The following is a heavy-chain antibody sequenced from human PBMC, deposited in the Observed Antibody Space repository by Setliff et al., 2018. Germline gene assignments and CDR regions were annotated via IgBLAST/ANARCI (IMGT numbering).Heavy chain of an antibody. V-gene: IGHV4-39*01. J-gene: IGHJ4*02. Sequence: PSETLSLTCTVSGGSIVSKSFYWGWMRQPPGKGLEWIGSFYYNTGATYYNPSLEGRGTISVDTSKNQFSLKLSSVTAADTAVYYCARHPDGRIVPFDYWGQGILVTVSS. CDR3: ARHPDGRIVPFDY. CDR2: FYYNTGAT. D-gene: IGHD1-26*01. CDR1: GGSIVSKSFY.